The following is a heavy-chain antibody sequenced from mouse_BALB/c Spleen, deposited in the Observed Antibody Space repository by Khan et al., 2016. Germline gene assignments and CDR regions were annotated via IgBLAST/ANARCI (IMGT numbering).Heavy chain of an antibody. CDR2: INPSSSYT. Sequence: QVQLQQSGAELARPGASVKMSCKASGYSFTSYTMHWVKQRPGQGLEWLGFINPSSSYTNYNQNFKDKATLTADKYSSTAYMQLSSRTSEDSAVYFCARYSTTVVAPLDYWGQGTTLTVSS. J-gene: IGHJ2*01. D-gene: IGHD1-1*01. CDR3: ARYSTTVVAPLDY. V-gene: IGHV1-4*01. CDR1: GYSFTSYT.